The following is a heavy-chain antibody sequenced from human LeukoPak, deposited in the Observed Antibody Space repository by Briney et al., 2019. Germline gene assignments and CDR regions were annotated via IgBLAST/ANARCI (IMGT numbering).Heavy chain of an antibody. CDR3: AKGRYSSSRYPFDY. D-gene: IGHD6-13*01. J-gene: IGHJ4*02. CDR2: ISGGGGST. CDR1: GFTFSGCA. V-gene: IGHV3-23*01. Sequence: GGSLRLSCAASGFTFSGCAMGWVRQAPGKGLEWVSVISGGGGSTYYADSVKGRFTISRDNSKNTLYLQMNSLRAEDTAVYYCAKGRYSSSRYPFDYWGQGTLVTVSS.